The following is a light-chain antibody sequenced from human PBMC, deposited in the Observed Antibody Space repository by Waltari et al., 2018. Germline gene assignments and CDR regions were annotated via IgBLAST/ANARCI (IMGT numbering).Light chain of an antibody. CDR3: QQYYSLPWT. Sequence: DIVMTQSPDSLAVSLGERATINGKSSQSVLYSSNNKNHLAWYQQKPGQPPKLLVYWASTRESGVPDRFSGSGSGPDFTLTISSLQAEDVAVYYCQQYYSLPWTFGQGTKVEIK. V-gene: IGKV4-1*01. CDR2: WAS. J-gene: IGKJ1*01. CDR1: QSVLYSSNNKNH.